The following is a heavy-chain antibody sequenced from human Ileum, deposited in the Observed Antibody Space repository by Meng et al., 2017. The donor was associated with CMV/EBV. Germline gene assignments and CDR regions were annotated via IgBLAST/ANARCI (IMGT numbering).Heavy chain of an antibody. D-gene: IGHD6-6*01. Sequence: GGSLRLSCAASGFTFTNYWMHWVRQAPGKGRVWVSRINGDGITTTYADSVKGRFTISIDNAKNTLFLQMNSLRAEDTAVYFCVRTKYSSSYGGMDVWGQGTMVTVSS. CDR3: VRTKYSSSYGGMDV. CDR1: GFTFTNYW. J-gene: IGHJ6*02. V-gene: IGHV3-74*01. CDR2: INGDGITT.